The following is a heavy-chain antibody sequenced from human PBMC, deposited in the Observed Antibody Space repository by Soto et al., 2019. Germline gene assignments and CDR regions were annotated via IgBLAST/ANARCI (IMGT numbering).Heavy chain of an antibody. V-gene: IGHV3-30-3*01. CDR2: ISYDGSNK. CDR3: ARESIAAAGTVDY. D-gene: IGHD6-13*01. Sequence: QVQLVESGGGVVQPGRSLRLSCAASGFTFSSYAMHWVRQAAGKGLEWVAVISYDGSNKYYADSVKGRFTISRDNSKNTLYLQMNSLRAEDTAVYYCARESIAAAGTVDYWGQGTLVTVSS. CDR1: GFTFSSYA. J-gene: IGHJ4*02.